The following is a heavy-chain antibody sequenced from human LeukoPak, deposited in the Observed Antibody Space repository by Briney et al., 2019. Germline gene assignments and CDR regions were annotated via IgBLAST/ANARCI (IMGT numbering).Heavy chain of an antibody. J-gene: IGHJ4*02. V-gene: IGHV3-15*01. D-gene: IGHD3-16*02. CDR2: IKSKTDGGTT. CDR1: GFTFSNAW. Sequence: GGSLRLSCAASGFTFSNAWMSWVRQAPGKGLEWVGRIKSKTDGGTTDYAAPVKGRFTISRDDSKNTLYLQRNSLKTEDTAVYYCTGPTYDYVWGSYRPFDYWGQGTLVTVSS. CDR3: TGPTYDYVWGSYRPFDY.